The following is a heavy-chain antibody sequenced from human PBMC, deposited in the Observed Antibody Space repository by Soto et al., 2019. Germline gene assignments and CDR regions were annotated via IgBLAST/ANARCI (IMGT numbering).Heavy chain of an antibody. CDR2: IYYSGST. Sequence: SETLSLTCTVSGGSISSGGYYWSWIRQHPGKGLEWIGYIYYSGSTYYNPSLKSRVTISVDTSKNQFSLKLSSVTAADTAVYYCARAPFWSGYTYYFDYWGQGTLVTVSS. V-gene: IGHV4-31*03. CDR3: ARAPFWSGYTYYFDY. J-gene: IGHJ4*02. D-gene: IGHD3-3*01. CDR1: GGSISSGGYY.